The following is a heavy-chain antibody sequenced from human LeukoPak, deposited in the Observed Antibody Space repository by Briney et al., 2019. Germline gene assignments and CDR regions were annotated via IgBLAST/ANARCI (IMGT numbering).Heavy chain of an antibody. CDR1: GFTFSDYY. V-gene: IGHV3-11*01. D-gene: IGHD4-11*01. Sequence: GGSLRLSCAVFGFTFSDYYMSWIRQAPGKGLEWLSYISGSGDSKFYADSVKGRFTISRDNAKNSLYPQINSLRAEDTAIYYCARRAYSDYFFDSWGQGTLVTVSS. CDR3: ARRAYSDYFFDS. CDR2: ISGSGDSK. J-gene: IGHJ4*02.